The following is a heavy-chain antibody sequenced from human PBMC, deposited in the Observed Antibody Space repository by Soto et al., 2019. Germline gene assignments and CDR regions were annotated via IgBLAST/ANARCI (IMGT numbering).Heavy chain of an antibody. CDR2: IIPIFGTA. J-gene: IGHJ4*02. CDR3: ARDPVHLGYCSGGSCWGGGY. CDR1: GATFTSYA. D-gene: IGHD2-15*01. Sequence: QVQLLQSGAEVKKPGSSVKVSCKASGATFTSYAISWVRQPPGQGLDWMGGIIPIFGTANYAQKFQGRVTITADESTSTAYMELSSLRSEDTAVYYCARDPVHLGYCSGGSCWGGGYWGQGTLVTVSS. V-gene: IGHV1-69*01.